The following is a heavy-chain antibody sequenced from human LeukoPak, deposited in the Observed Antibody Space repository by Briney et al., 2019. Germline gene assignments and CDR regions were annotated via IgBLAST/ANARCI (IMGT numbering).Heavy chain of an antibody. V-gene: IGHV4-31*03. J-gene: IGHJ4*02. CDR1: GGSISSGGYY. CDR3: ASSSPPDYYDSSGYPDY. D-gene: IGHD3-22*01. Sequence: PSETLSLTCTVSGGSISSGGYYWSWIRQHPGKGLEWIGYIYYSGSTYHNPSLKSRVTISVDTSKNQFSLKLSSVTAADTAVYYCASSSPPDYYDSSGYPDYWGQGTLVTVSS. CDR2: IYYSGST.